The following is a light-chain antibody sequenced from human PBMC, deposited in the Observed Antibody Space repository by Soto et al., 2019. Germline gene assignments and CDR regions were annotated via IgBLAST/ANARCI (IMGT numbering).Light chain of an antibody. CDR2: QVT. V-gene: IGLV2-14*01. CDR1: TRDIAGYNY. J-gene: IGLJ1*01. Sequence: QSVLTQPASVSGSLGQSINISCTGTTRDIAGYNYISWYQQLPGKAPKLMIYQVTIRPSGISNRFSGSKSGNTASLTISGLQAEDEADYSCTSFSSSTSLYVFGTGTKVTVL. CDR3: TSFSSSTSLYV.